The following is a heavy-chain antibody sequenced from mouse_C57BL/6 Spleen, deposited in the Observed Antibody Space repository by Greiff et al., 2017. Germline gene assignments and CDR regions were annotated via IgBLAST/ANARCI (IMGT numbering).Heavy chain of an antibody. CDR3: ARGGDD. CDR1: GYTFTSYW. CDR2: IYPGSGST. Sequence: QVHVKQPGAELVKPGASVKMSCKASGYTFTSYWITWVKQRPGQGLEWIGDIYPGSGSTNYNEKFKSKATLTVDTSSSTAYMQLSSLTSEDSAVYYCARGGDDWGQGTTLTVAS. J-gene: IGHJ2*01. V-gene: IGHV1-55*01.